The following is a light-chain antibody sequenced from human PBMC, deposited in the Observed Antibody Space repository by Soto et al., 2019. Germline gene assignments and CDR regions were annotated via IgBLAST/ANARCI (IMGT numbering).Light chain of an antibody. V-gene: IGLV1-44*01. CDR2: SNN. Sequence: QSVLTQPPSASGTPGQRVTISCSGSSSNIGRNTVNWYQQLPGTAPKLLIYSNNQRPSGVPDRFSGSKSGTSASLAISGLQSEDEADYYCCSYVDTDTWVFGGGTKVTVL. J-gene: IGLJ3*02. CDR3: CSYVDTDTWV. CDR1: SSNIGRNT.